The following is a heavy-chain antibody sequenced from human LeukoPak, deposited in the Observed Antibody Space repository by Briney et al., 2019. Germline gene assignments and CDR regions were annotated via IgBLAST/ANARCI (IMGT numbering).Heavy chain of an antibody. CDR2: ISWNSGSI. V-gene: IGHV3-9*01. CDR1: GFTFDDYA. J-gene: IGHJ4*02. Sequence: AGGSLRLSCAASGFTFDDYAMHWVRQAPGKGLEWVSGISWNSGSIGYADSVKGRFTISRDNAKNSLYLQMNSLRAEDTALYYCVWGGHSSGWYTSFDYWGQGTLVTVSS. CDR3: VWGGHSSGWYTSFDY. D-gene: IGHD6-19*01.